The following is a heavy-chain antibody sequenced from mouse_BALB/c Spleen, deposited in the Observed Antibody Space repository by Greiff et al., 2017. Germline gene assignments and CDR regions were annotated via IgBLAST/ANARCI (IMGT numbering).Heavy chain of an antibody. CDR1: GFNIKDTY. D-gene: IGHD1-1*01. J-gene: IGHJ4*01. V-gene: IGHV14-3*02. Sequence: VQLKQSGAELVKPGASVKLSCTASGFNIKDTYMHWVKQRPEQGLEWIGRIDPANGNTKYDPKFQGKATITADTSSNTAYLQLISLTSADTAGYYGARYGSSYSAMDYWGQGTSVTVSS. CDR3: ARYGSSYSAMDY. CDR2: IDPANGNT.